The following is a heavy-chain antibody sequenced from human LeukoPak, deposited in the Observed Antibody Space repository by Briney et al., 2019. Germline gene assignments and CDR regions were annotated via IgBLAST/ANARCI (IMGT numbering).Heavy chain of an antibody. CDR2: ISSSGSTI. CDR3: ARAWWEPDY. Sequence: GGSLRLSCAASGITFSNYWMHWVRQAPGKGLEWVSYISSSGSTIYYADSVKGRFTISRDNAKNSLYLQMNSLRAEDTAVYYCARAWWEPDYWGQGTLVTVSS. J-gene: IGHJ4*02. V-gene: IGHV3-11*04. CDR1: GITFSNYW. D-gene: IGHD2-15*01.